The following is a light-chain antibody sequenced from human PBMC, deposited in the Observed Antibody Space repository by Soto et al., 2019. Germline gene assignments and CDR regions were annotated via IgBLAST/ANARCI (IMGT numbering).Light chain of an antibody. CDR2: LNSDGSH. Sequence: QPVLTQSPSASASLGASVKLTCTLSSGHSNYAIAWHQQQSEKGPRYLMKLNSDGSHSKGDWIPDRFSGSSSGAERYLTIACRQSEDEADYSSQTWGSGIVVFGGGTQRAV. CDR1: SGHSNYA. CDR3: QTWGSGIVV. J-gene: IGLJ2*01. V-gene: IGLV4-69*01.